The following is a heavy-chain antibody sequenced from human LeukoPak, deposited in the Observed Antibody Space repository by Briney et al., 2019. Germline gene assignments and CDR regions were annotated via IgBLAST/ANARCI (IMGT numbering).Heavy chain of an antibody. D-gene: IGHD3-10*01. J-gene: IGHJ4*02. CDR3: AGSGSNYYFDY. CDR2: IIPIVGTA. CDR1: GGAFSTYYA. Sequence: SSVKVSCKASGGAFSTYYAISWVRQAPGQGLEWMGRIIPIVGTANYAQKFQGRVTMTADKSTGTVYMELSSLRSGDTAVYYCAGSGSNYYFDYWGQGTLVTVSS. V-gene: IGHV1-69*04.